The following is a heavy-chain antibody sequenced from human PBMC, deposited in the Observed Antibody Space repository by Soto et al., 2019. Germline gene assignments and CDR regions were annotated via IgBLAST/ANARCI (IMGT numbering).Heavy chain of an antibody. CDR1: GYTFTSYA. CDR3: ARTVGYYHGMDV. J-gene: IGHJ6*02. CDR2: INAGNGNT. Sequence: QVQLVQSGAEVKKPGASVKVSCKASGYTFTSYAMHWVRQAPGQRLEWMVWINAGNGNTKYSQKFQGRVTITRDTSASTAYMELSSLRAEDTAVYYCARTVGYYHGMDVWGQGATVTVSS. D-gene: IGHD4-17*01. V-gene: IGHV1-3*01.